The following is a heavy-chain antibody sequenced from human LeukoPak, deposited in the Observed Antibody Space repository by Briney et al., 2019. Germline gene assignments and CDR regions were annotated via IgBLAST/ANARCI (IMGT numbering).Heavy chain of an antibody. J-gene: IGHJ4*02. CDR3: AKDRTITMVRGVFDY. V-gene: IGHV3-9*01. CDR2: ISWNSGSI. Sequence: GRSLRLSCAASGFTFDDYAMHWVRQAPGKGLEWVSGISWNSGSIGYADSVKGRFTISRDNAKNSLYLQMNSLRTEDTAVYYCAKDRTITMVRGVFDYWGQGTLVSVST. D-gene: IGHD3-10*01. CDR1: GFTFDDYA.